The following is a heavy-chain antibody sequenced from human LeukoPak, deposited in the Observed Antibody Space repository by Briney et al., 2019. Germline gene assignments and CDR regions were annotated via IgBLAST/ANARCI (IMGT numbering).Heavy chain of an antibody. Sequence: PSETLSLTCTVSGGSISSYYWSWIRQPPGKGLEWIGEINHSGSTNYNPSLKSRVTISVDTSKNQFSLKLSSVTAADTAVYYCARLYDYGDYEADWFFDLWGRGTLVTVSS. CDR2: INHSGST. D-gene: IGHD4-17*01. CDR3: ARLYDYGDYEADWFFDL. CDR1: GGSISSYY. J-gene: IGHJ2*01. V-gene: IGHV4-34*01.